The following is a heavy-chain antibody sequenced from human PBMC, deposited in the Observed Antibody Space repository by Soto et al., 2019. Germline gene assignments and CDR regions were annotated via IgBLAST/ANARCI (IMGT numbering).Heavy chain of an antibody. D-gene: IGHD3-10*01. CDR1: GFTFNNYG. CDR2: ISSSGDTT. V-gene: IGHV3-23*01. CDR3: ASEYGSGSYGYYYGMDV. J-gene: IGHJ6*02. Sequence: LRLSCAASGFTFNNYGMTWVRQAPGKGLEWVSGISSSGDTTYYADSVKGRLTISRDNSKNTLYLQMTSLRAEDTAVYYCASEYGSGSYGYYYGMDVWGQGTTVTVSS.